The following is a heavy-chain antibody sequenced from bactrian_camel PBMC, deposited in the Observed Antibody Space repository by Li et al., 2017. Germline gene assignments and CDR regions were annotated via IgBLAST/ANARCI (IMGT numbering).Heavy chain of an antibody. J-gene: IGHJ4*01. CDR1: GHSRGSNC. CDR2: IRNSGGET. CDR3: AADPVGSAIMLNSDYDFEH. D-gene: IGHD4*01. V-gene: IGHV3S32*01. Sequence: VQLVESGGDSVRPGGSLRLTCVVSGHSRGSNCVGWFRLPPGRAPAEREGIAAIRNSGGETWYHDSVKGRFTISRDNAKNTLYLQMNSLKPEDTAMYYCAADPVGSAIMLNSDYDFEHWGRGTQVTVS.